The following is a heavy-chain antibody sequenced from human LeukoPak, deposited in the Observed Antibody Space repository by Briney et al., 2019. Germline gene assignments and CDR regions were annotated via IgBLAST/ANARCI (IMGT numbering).Heavy chain of an antibody. Sequence: ASVKVSCKASGYSFTSHYIHWLRQAPRQGLEWMGIINPSGGSTDYAQKFQGRVTMTRDASTSTVYMELSSLRFEDTAVYYCARDWGIEGRDIPVAGRSDYYFGLDVWGQGTTVTVSS. J-gene: IGHJ6*02. CDR2: INPSGGST. CDR1: GYSFTSHY. D-gene: IGHD6-19*01. V-gene: IGHV1-46*01. CDR3: ARDWGIEGRDIPVAGRSDYYFGLDV.